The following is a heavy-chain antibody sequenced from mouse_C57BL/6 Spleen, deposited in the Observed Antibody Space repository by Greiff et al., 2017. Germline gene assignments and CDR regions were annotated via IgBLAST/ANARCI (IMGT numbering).Heavy chain of an antibody. D-gene: IGHD4-1*01. CDR1: GYAFSSSW. CDR3: ARLTGPGAMDY. Sequence: VHLVESGPELVKPGASVKISCKASGYAFSSSWMNWVKQRPGKGLEWIGRIYPGDGDTNYNGKFKGKATLTADKSSSTAYMQLSSLTSEDSAVYFCARLTGPGAMDYWGQGTSVTVSS. CDR2: IYPGDGDT. V-gene: IGHV1-82*01. J-gene: IGHJ4*01.